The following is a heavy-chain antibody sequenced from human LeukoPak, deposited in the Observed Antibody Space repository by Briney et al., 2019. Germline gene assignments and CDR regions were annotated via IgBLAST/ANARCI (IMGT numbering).Heavy chain of an antibody. V-gene: IGHV4-34*01. J-gene: IGHJ3*02. Sequence: AAETLSLTGAVYGGSFSGYYWSWIRQPPGKGLEWIGEINHSGSTNYNPSLKSRVTISVDTSKNQFSLKLSSVTAADTALYYCAREIHYGSSGQRSLHAFDIWGQGTMVTVSS. CDR3: AREIHYGSSGQRSLHAFDI. CDR2: INHSGST. D-gene: IGHD3-22*01. CDR1: GGSFSGYY.